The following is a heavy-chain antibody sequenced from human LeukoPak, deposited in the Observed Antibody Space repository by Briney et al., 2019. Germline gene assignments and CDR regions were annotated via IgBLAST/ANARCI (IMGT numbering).Heavy chain of an antibody. V-gene: IGHV1-69*05. CDR1: GGTFSSYA. CDR3: ARDTYYYGSGDRADDY. D-gene: IGHD3-10*01. CDR2: IIPIFGTA. Sequence: APVKVSCKASGGTFSSYAISWVRQAPGQGLEWMGRIIPIFGTANYSQKFQGRVTITTDESTSTAYMELNSLRPEDTAVYYCARDTYYYGSGDRADDYWGQGTLVTVSS. J-gene: IGHJ4*02.